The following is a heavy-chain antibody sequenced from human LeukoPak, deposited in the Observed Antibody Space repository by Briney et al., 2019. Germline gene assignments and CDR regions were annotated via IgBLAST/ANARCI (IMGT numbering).Heavy chain of an antibody. Sequence: PGGSLRLSCAASGFTFSSYGMHWVRQAPGKGLEWVAVISYDGSNKYYADSVKGRFTISRDNSKNTLYLQMNSLRAEDTAVYYCAKFEPDAIVVVPAANYWGQGTLVTVSS. V-gene: IGHV3-30*18. CDR3: AKFEPDAIVVVPAANY. J-gene: IGHJ4*02. CDR1: GFTFSSYG. D-gene: IGHD2-2*01. CDR2: ISYDGSNK.